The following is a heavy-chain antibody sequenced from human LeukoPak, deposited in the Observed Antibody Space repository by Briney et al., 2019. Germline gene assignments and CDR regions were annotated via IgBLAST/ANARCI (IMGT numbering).Heavy chain of an antibody. Sequence: SETLSLTCTVSGYSISSGYYWGWIRQPPGQGLEWIGSIYHSGSTYYNPSLKSRVTISVDTSKNQFSLKLSSVTAADTAVYYCASILKDSFDYWGQGTLVTVSS. CDR1: GYSISSGYY. CDR3: ASILKDSFDY. J-gene: IGHJ4*02. CDR2: IYHSGST. V-gene: IGHV4-38-2*02.